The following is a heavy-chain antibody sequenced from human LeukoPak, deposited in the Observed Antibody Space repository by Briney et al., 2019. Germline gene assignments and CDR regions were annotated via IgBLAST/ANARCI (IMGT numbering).Heavy chain of an antibody. CDR1: GFTFSTYW. CDR2: IKEDGGEK. J-gene: IGHJ4*02. Sequence: TGGSLRLSCAASGFTFSTYWMSWVRQAPGKGLEWVANIKEDGGEKYYADSVKGRFTISRDNAKNSLYLQINGLRDEDTAVYYCARGPLLFSSTYYCDYWGQGTLVTVSS. V-gene: IGHV3-7*04. D-gene: IGHD3-3*01. CDR3: ARGPLLFSSTYYCDY.